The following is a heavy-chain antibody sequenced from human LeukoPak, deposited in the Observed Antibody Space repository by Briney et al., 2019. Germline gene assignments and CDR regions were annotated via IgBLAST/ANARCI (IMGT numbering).Heavy chain of an antibody. V-gene: IGHV3-23*01. J-gene: IGHJ4*02. D-gene: IGHD3-22*01. CDR2: ISGSGGDT. CDR3: AKGLSVITPYYFDF. CDR1: GFTFSNYA. Sequence: PGGSLRLSCAASGFTFSNYAMSWVRQAPGKGLEWVSTISGSGGDTYYADSVKGRFTISRDYSKNTLYLQMNSLRGEDTAVYYCAKGLSVITPYYFDFWGQGTLVTVPS.